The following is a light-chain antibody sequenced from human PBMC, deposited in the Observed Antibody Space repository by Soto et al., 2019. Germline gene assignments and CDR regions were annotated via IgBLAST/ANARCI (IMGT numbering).Light chain of an antibody. CDR3: QQRNSYPIT. CDR1: QGIGSY. CDR2: GTS. J-gene: IGKJ5*01. Sequence: DIQLTQSPSFLSASVGDRVTITCRASQGIGSYLAWYQQKPGKAPNLLIYGTSTLQSGVPSRFSGSGSGTDFTLTISSLLPEDSAAYYCQQRNSYPITFGQGTRLEIK. V-gene: IGKV1-9*01.